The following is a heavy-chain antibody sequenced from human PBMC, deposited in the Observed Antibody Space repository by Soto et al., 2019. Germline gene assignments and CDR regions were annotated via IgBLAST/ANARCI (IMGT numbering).Heavy chain of an antibody. V-gene: IGHV5-51*01. J-gene: IGHJ5*02. D-gene: IGHD2-15*01. CDR1: GYXFTSYL. CDR3: ARLFYCSGGSCYSVPNWFDP. CDR2: IYPGYSDT. Sequence: EXLKIYCKSSGYXFTSYLIVWVRHMPGKGLEFMGIIYPGYSDTRYSPSFQVKVTISADKSISTAYLQWRSLKASDTAMYYCARLFYCSGGSCYSVPNWFDPWGQGTLGTVSS.